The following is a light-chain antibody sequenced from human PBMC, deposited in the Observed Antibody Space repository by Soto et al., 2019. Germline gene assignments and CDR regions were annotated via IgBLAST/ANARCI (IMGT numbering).Light chain of an antibody. CDR2: DAS. CDR3: QQFNSDSPET. Sequence: DVQLTQSPSTLSASVGDRVTITCRASQSINNWLAWYQQKPGKAPKLLIYDASSLESGVPSRFSGSGSGTEFTLTISSLQPDDFASYYCQQFNSDSPETFGQGTKVDI. V-gene: IGKV1-5*01. CDR1: QSINNW. J-gene: IGKJ1*01.